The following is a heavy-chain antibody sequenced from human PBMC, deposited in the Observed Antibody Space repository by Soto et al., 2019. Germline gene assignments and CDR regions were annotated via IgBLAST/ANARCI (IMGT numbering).Heavy chain of an antibody. D-gene: IGHD1-26*01. Sequence: GASVKVSCKASGFTFTNSAMHWVRQARGQGLEWIGWIVVGSGNTNYAQKFQDRVTITRDTSTTAAYMELSTLRSEDTAVYYCAADKGDCNCCWDYWGQGTLVTVSS. J-gene: IGHJ4*02. CDR1: GFTFTNSA. V-gene: IGHV1-58*02. CDR3: AADKGDCNCCWDY. CDR2: IVVGSGNT.